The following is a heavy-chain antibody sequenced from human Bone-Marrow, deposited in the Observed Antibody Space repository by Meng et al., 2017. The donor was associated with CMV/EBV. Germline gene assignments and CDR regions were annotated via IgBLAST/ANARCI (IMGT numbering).Heavy chain of an antibody. CDR1: GFTVSSNY. J-gene: IGHJ3*02. CDR3: VGAFDI. D-gene: IGHD3-16*01. CDR2: IYSGGST. Sequence: GESLKISCAASGFTVSSNYMSWVRQAPGKGLEWVSVIYSGGSTYYADSVKGRFTISRDNSKNTLYLQMNSLRAEDTAVYYCVGAFDIWGQGTMVTVSS. V-gene: IGHV3-53*05.